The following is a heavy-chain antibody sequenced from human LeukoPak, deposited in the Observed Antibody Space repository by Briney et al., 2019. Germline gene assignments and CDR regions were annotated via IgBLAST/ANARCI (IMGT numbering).Heavy chain of an antibody. CDR3: ARHRGKQWLVLDY. J-gene: IGHJ4*02. V-gene: IGHV4-38-2*01. D-gene: IGHD6-19*01. CDR1: GYSISSGYY. Sequence: SETLSLTCAVSGYSISSGYYWGWIRQPPGKGLEWIGSIYDSGSTYYNPSLKSRVTISVDTSKNQFSLKLSSVTAADTAVYYCARHRGKQWLVLDYWGQGTLVTVSS. CDR2: IYDSGST.